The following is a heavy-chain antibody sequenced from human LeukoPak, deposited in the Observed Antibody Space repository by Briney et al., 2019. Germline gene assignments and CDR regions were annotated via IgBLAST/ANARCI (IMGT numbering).Heavy chain of an antibody. CDR3: AKEARIGSTSGSLDY. V-gene: IGHV1-46*02. J-gene: IGHJ4*02. CDR1: GYTPNELY. Sequence: ASVKVSCKVSGYTPNELYMHWVRQAPGKGLECMGIINPSGGGTNYAEKFQGRVTMTRDTSTSTVYMELSSLRSEDTAVYYCAKEARIGSTSGSLDYWGQGRLVTVSS. CDR2: INPSGGGT. D-gene: IGHD2-2*01.